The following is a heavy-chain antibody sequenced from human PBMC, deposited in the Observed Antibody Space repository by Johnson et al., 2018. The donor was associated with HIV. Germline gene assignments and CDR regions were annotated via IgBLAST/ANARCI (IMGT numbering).Heavy chain of an antibody. CDR1: GFTFSSYW. V-gene: IGHV3-48*04. CDR2: ISSSGSTI. CDR3: ARGGWGDAFDI. D-gene: IGHD3-16*01. J-gene: IGHJ3*02. Sequence: EVQLVESGGGVVQPGRSLRLSCAASGFTFSSYWMHWVRQVAGKGLEWVSYISSSGSTIYYADSVKGRFTISRDNAKNSLYLQMNSLRAEDTAVYYCARGGWGDAFDIWGQGTMVTVSS.